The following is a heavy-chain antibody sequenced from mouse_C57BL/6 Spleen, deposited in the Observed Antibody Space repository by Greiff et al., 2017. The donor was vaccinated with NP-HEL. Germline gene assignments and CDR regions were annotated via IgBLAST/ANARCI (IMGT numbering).Heavy chain of an antibody. J-gene: IGHJ4*01. CDR1: GYTFTSYW. D-gene: IGHD1-1*02. CDR3: ARERGGKDAMDY. CDR2: IDPSDSYT. V-gene: IGHV1-69*01. Sequence: QVQLQQPGAELVMPGASVKLSCKASGYTFTSYWMHWVKQRPGQGLEWIGEIDPSDSYTNYNQKFKGKSTLTVDKSSSTAYMQLSSLTSEDSAVYYCARERGGKDAMDYWGQGTSVTVSS.